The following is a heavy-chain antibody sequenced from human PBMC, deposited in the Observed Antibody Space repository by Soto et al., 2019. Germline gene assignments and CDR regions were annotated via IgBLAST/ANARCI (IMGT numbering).Heavy chain of an antibody. D-gene: IGHD3-3*01. CDR1: GDSISSTY. CDR2: IYSSGSN. CDR3: ASGYESGYTFGHDL. J-gene: IGHJ5*02. V-gene: IGHV4-4*07. Sequence: QVQLHESGPGLVKPSATLSLTCTVSGDSISSTYWSWVRQPAGRGLEWIGRIYSSGSNNYNPSLESRVTMSVDTSKNQFSLTLRSVTAADTAVYFCASGYESGYTFGHDLWGQGTLVTVSS.